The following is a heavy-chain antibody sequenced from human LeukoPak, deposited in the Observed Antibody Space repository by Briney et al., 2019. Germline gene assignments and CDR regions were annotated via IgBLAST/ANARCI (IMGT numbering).Heavy chain of an antibody. CDR1: GFGFSVYW. Sequence: GGSLRLSCAASGFGFSVYWMHWVRQAPGKGLVWVAHINEDGTSASHADSVKGRFTISRDNAKNTLYLQMNSLTVEDTAVYYCARVPTNSYGFGQWGQGSLSPSPQ. CDR3: ARVPTNSYGFGQ. J-gene: IGHJ4*02. D-gene: IGHD5-18*01. V-gene: IGHV3-74*01. CDR2: INEDGTSA.